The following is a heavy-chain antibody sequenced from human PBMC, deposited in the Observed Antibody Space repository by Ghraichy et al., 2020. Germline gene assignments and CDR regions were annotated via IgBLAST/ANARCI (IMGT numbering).Heavy chain of an antibody. CDR3: ARRKGTGLEYYFDY. Sequence: ASVKVSCKASGYTFSSYGISWVRQVPGQGLEWMGWISAYNVNTNYAQKLQGRVTMTTDTSTSTAYMELRSLRSDDTAVYYCARRKGTGLEYYFDYWGQGTLVTVSS. V-gene: IGHV1-18*01. CDR2: ISAYNVNT. D-gene: IGHD3-3*01. CDR1: GYTFSSYG. J-gene: IGHJ4*02.